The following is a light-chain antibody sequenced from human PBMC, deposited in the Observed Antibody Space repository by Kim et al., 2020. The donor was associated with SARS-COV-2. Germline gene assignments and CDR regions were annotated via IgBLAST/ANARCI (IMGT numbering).Light chain of an antibody. CDR1: QGINSN. CDR2: SAF. J-gene: IGKJ4*01. Sequence: CAAVGDTVTNACRARQGINSNLTWYQQRPGKAPNLLIYSAFTLHSGVPSRFSGSGSGTDFTLTITSLQPEDFATYHCQQNHSFPLTFGGGTKLEI. CDR3: QQNHSFPLT. V-gene: IGKV1-9*01.